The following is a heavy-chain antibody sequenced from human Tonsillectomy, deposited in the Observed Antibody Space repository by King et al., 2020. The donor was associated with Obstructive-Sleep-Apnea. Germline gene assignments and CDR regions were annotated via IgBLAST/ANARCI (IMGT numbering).Heavy chain of an antibody. CDR1: GFTFSSYS. V-gene: IGHV3-21*01. CDR3: ARDPYRGGAPFDY. J-gene: IGHJ4*02. CDR2: ISSSSSYI. D-gene: IGHD3-10*01. Sequence: VQLVESGGGLVKPGGSLRLSCAASGFTFSSYSMNWVRQAPGKGLEWVSSISSSSSYIYYADSVKGRFTISRDNAKNSLYLQMNSLRAEDTAVYYCARDPYRGGAPFDYWGQGTLVTVSS.